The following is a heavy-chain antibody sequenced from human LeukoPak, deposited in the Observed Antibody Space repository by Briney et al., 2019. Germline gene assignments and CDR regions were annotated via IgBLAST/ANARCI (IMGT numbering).Heavy chain of an antibody. CDR1: GFTFDNYG. CDR3: ARASLYDNSAYYLDY. V-gene: IGHV3-20*04. D-gene: IGHD3-22*01. CDR2: VNWNGGST. Sequence: GGSLSLSCAASGFTFDNYGMTWVRQVPGKGLEWVSGVNWNGGSTGYADSVKGRFTISRDNAKNSLYLQMNSLSAEDTALYYCARASLYDNSAYYLDYWGQGTLVTVSS. J-gene: IGHJ4*02.